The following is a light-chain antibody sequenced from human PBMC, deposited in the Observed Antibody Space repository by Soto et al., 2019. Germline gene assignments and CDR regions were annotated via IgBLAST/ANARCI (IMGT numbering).Light chain of an antibody. V-gene: IGKV3-15*01. CDR2: DAS. CDR3: HQYNKWHSFT. J-gene: IGKJ3*01. CDR1: QSVSNN. Sequence: EIGMTQSPGTLSVSPGERATLLCRASQSVSNNLAWYQQKPGQAPRLLIYDASTRATGIQARFSGSGSGTEYTHTIISLQTEDYAVYYCHQYNKWHSFTFGPGTQVDIK.